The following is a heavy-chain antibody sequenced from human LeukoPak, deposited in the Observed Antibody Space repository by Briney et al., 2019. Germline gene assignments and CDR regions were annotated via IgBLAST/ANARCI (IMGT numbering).Heavy chain of an antibody. CDR2: INSDGSST. J-gene: IGHJ4*02. CDR1: GFTFSRYW. D-gene: IGHD1-1*01. CDR3: AAGTVPTLNY. V-gene: IGHV3-74*01. Sequence: PGGSLRLSCAASGFTFSRYWMHWVRQAPGKGLVWVSHINSDGSSTSYADSVKGRFTISRDNAKHSLYLQMNSLRAEDTAVYYCAAGTVPTLNYWGQGTLVTVSS.